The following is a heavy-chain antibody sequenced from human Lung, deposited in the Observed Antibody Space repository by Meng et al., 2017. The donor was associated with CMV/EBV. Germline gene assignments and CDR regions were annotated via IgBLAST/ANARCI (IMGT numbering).Heavy chain of an antibody. CDR3: ARDFGIVGATSIVGY. CDR2: IKQDGSEK. Sequence: GGSLRLXCAASGFTFSRYWMSWVRQAPGKGLEWVANIKQDGSEKYYVNSVKGRFTISRDNAKNSLYLQMNSLRAEDTGVYYCARDFGIVGATSIVGYWGQXTLVTVS. CDR1: GFTFSRYW. J-gene: IGHJ4*02. V-gene: IGHV3-7*01. D-gene: IGHD1-26*01.